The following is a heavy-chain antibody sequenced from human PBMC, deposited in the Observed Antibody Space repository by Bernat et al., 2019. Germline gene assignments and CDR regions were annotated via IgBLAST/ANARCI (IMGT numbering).Heavy chain of an antibody. J-gene: IGHJ6*02. Sequence: QLQLQESGPGLVKPSETLSLTCTVSGGSISSSSYYWGWIRQPPGKGLEWIGSIYYSGSTYYNPSLKSRVTISVDTSKNQFSLKLSSVTAADTAVYYCARDRYCSGGSCYLYYYYGMDVWGQGTTVTVSS. CDR3: ARDRYCSGGSCYLYYYYGMDV. D-gene: IGHD2-15*01. CDR2: IYYSGST. CDR1: GGSISSSSYY. V-gene: IGHV4-39*07.